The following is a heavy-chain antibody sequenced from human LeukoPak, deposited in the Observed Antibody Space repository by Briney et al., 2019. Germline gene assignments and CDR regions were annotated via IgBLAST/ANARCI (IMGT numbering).Heavy chain of an antibody. Sequence: GGSLRLSCEGSGFTFSSYNMNWVRQAPGKGLEWLSYISLSSTTIYYADSVKGRFTISTDNAKNSVYLQMNSLRAEDTAVYYCARDYSGTYYAFDYWGQGTLVTVSS. CDR2: ISLSSTTI. D-gene: IGHD1-26*01. CDR1: GFTFSSYN. J-gene: IGHJ4*02. V-gene: IGHV3-48*04. CDR3: ARDYSGTYYAFDY.